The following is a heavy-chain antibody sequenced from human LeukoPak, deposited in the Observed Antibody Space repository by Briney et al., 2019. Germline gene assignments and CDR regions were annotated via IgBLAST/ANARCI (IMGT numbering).Heavy chain of an antibody. J-gene: IGHJ4*02. CDR2: ISSSSSTI. D-gene: IGHD6-13*01. CDR3: AGRLGQQPDY. CDR1: GFTHSSYS. Sequence: GGSLRLSCAASGFTHSSYSMNCVRHAPGKALEWVSYISSSSSTIYYADSVKGRFTISRDNAKNSLYLQMTSLTAEDTAVYYCAGRLGQQPDYWGQGTLVTVSS. V-gene: IGHV3-48*01.